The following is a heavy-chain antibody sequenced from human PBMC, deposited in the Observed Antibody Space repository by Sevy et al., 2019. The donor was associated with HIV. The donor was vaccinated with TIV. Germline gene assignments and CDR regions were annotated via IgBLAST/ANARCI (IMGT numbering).Heavy chain of an antibody. CDR1: GFTFSSYW. V-gene: IGHV3-7*01. D-gene: IGHD6-19*01. Sequence: GGSLRLSCAASGFTFSSYWMSWVRQAPGKGLEWVANIKQDGSEKYYVDSVKGRFTISRENVKNSLYLQMNRLRAEDTDVYYCARDDGYSSGWYGYWGQGTLVTVSS. J-gene: IGHJ4*02. CDR3: ARDDGYSSGWYGY. CDR2: IKQDGSEK.